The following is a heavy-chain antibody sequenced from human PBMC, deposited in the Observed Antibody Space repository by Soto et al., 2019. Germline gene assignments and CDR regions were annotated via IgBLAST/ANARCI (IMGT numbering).Heavy chain of an antibody. CDR1: GFTFNNYG. D-gene: IGHD3-22*01. Sequence: PGGSLRLSCVVSGFTFNNYGMTWVRQAPGKGLEWVSTVSASGASTYYADSVKGRFTISRDNSKNTLYLQLNSLRAEDTAVYSCAKTQYYYDSGYFDYWGQGTLVTVSS. CDR3: AKTQYYYDSGYFDY. CDR2: VSASGAST. J-gene: IGHJ4*02. V-gene: IGHV3-23*01.